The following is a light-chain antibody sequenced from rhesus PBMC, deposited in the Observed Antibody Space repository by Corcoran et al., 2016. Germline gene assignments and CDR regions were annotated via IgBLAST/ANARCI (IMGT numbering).Light chain of an antibody. CDR3: QQYNNWPLT. J-gene: IGKJ4*01. Sequence: EIVLTQSPATLSLSPGERATLSCRASQSVSSNLAWYQQTPGQAPRLLIYDTFNRATGIPDRFSGSGSGTDFTLTISSREPEDVGIYYCQQYNNWPLTFGGGTKVDLK. CDR1: QSVSSN. CDR2: DTF. V-gene: IGKV3-35*01.